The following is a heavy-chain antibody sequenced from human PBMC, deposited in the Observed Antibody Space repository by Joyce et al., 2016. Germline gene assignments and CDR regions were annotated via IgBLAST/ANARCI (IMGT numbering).Heavy chain of an antibody. V-gene: IGHV4-61*01. Sequence: HLQESGPGLVKPSETLSLTCTISGDSFSDTSYYWTWIRQPPGKGLEWLGFIYNRETPHYSPSLGGRLSISAGAAKKQFSLRLTSVTSADTAVYYCATSLPSRVGGFQFFGMDVWGQGTTVIVS. CDR2: IYNRETP. J-gene: IGHJ6*02. CDR3: ATSLPSRVGGFQFFGMDV. CDR1: GDSFSDTSYY. D-gene: IGHD3-10*01.